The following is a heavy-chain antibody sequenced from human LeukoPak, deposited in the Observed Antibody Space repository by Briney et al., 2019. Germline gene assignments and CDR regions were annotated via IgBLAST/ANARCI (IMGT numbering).Heavy chain of an antibody. D-gene: IGHD7-27*01. J-gene: IGHJ4*02. Sequence: SQTLSLTCTVSGGSISSSSYYWGWIRQPPGKGLEWIGSIYYSGSTYYNPSLKSRVTISVDTSKNQFSLKLSSVTAADTAVYYFARHDAGDGDYWGRGTLVTVSS. V-gene: IGHV4-39*01. CDR1: GGSISSSSYY. CDR3: ARHDAGDGDY. CDR2: IYYSGST.